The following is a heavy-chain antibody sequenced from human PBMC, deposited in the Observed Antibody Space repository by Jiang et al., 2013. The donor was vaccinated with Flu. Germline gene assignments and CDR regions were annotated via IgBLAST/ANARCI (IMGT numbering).Heavy chain of an antibody. V-gene: IGHV5-51*01. CDR1: GYSFRNHW. CDR2: IYPGDSDT. D-gene: IGHD1-7*01. Sequence: GAEVKKPGESLKISCRGSGYSFRNHWIAWVRQMPGKGLEWMGIIYPGDSDTRYSPSFQGQVTISADKSISTAYLQWSSLKASDTAMYYCASSVGTNWFDPWGQGTLVTVSS. CDR3: ASSVGTNWFDP. J-gene: IGHJ5*02.